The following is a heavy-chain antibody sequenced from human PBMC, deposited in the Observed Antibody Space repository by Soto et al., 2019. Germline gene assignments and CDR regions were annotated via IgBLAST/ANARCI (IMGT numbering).Heavy chain of an antibody. V-gene: IGHV4-39*01. J-gene: IGHJ3*02. Sequence: ETLSLTCTVSGGSIISSSYYWVLIRQPPGKGLEWIGSIYYSGSTYYNPSLKSRVTISVDTSKNQFSLKLSSVTVADTAVYYCARGNYDILTDHDAFDIWGQGTMVTVS. D-gene: IGHD3-9*01. CDR1: GGSIISSSYY. CDR3: ARGNYDILTDHDAFDI. CDR2: IYYSGST.